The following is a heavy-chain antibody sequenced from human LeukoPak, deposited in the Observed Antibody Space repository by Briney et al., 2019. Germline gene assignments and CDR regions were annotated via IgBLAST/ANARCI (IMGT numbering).Heavy chain of an antibody. J-gene: IGHJ3*02. Sequence: PGGSLRLSCGASGFTFSSYAMSWVRQAPGRGLELVSAICKSGGSTFYADSVRGRFTISRDNSKNTLYLQMNSLRAEDTAVYYCAKVEDYYGSGSYDDAFDIWGQGTMVTVSS. CDR2: ICKSGGST. CDR1: GFTFSSYA. V-gene: IGHV3-23*01. D-gene: IGHD3-10*01. CDR3: AKVEDYYGSGSYDDAFDI.